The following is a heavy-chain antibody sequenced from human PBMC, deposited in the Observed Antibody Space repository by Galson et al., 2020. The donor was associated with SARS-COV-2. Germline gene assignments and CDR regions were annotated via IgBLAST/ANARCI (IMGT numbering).Heavy chain of an antibody. CDR1: GYTLTELS. J-gene: IGHJ5*02. V-gene: IGHV1-24*01. D-gene: IGHD6-19*01. Sequence: ASVKVSCKVSGYTLTELSMHWVRQAPGKGLEGMGGFDPEDGETIYAQKFQGRVTMTDDTSTDTAYMELSSLRCEDTAVYYCATGPAVAGTNWFDPWGQGTLVTVSS. CDR2: FDPEDGET. CDR3: ATGPAVAGTNWFDP.